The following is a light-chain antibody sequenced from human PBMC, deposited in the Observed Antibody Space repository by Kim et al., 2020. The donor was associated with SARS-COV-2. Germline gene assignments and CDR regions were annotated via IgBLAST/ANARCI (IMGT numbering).Light chain of an antibody. CDR3: QQYDSYPRT. V-gene: IGKV1D-16*01. CDR1: QGISSW. Sequence: DIQMTQSPSSLSVSIGDRVTITCRASQGISSWLAWYQQKPEKAPKCLIYAASSLQSGVPLRFSGSGSGTDFTLTISSLQPEDFATYYCQQYDSYPRTFGQGTKVDIK. CDR2: AAS. J-gene: IGKJ1*01.